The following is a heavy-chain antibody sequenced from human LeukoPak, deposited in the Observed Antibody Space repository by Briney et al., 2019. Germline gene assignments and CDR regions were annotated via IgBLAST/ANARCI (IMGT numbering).Heavy chain of an antibody. Sequence: PGMSLRLSCAASGFTFFTYSMHWVRQAPGKGLEWLAVSSFDENNKYYADSVRGRFTISRDNSKNTLYLQMDRLRVEDSAVYYCVRDEDIVVVITFDYWGQGTLVTVSS. D-gene: IGHD3-22*01. J-gene: IGHJ4*02. CDR2: SSFDENNK. CDR1: GFTFFTYS. V-gene: IGHV3-30*03. CDR3: VRDEDIVVVITFDY.